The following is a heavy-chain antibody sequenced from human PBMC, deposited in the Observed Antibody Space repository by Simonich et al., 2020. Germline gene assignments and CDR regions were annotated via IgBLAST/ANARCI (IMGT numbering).Heavy chain of an antibody. CDR3: ARHRLVDGTTGTTGVDYYYGMDV. V-gene: IGHV4-34*01. J-gene: IGHJ6*02. CDR2: INHSGTT. CDR1: GGSFSGYY. D-gene: IGHD1-1*01. Sequence: QVQLQQWGAGLLKPSETLSLTCAVYGGSFSGYYWSWIRQPPGKGLEWIGEINHSGTTNYNPTLKSRVTLSVDTSQNQFSRKLSSVTAADTAVYYCARHRLVDGTTGTTGVDYYYGMDVWGQGTTVTVSS.